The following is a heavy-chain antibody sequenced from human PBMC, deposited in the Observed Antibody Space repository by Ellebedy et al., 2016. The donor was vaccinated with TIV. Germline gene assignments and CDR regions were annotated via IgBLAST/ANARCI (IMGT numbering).Heavy chain of an antibody. CDR1: GFNFNMYG. CDR2: LWYDGCND. Sequence: GESLKISCEASGFNFNMYGMHWVRQAPGKGLEWVAALWYDGCNDNYAASVKGRFTISRDKSLHLQMNSLRADDTAVYYCARDPGVLPGGGLDNWGQGTLVTVSS. J-gene: IGHJ4*02. CDR3: ARDPGVLPGGGLDN. D-gene: IGHD2-15*01. V-gene: IGHV3-33*01.